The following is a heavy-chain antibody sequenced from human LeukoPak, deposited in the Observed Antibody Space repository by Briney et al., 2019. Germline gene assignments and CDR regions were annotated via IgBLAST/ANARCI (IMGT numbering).Heavy chain of an antibody. V-gene: IGHV4-30-2*01. D-gene: IGHD3-10*01. Sequence: PSETLSLTCAVSGGSISSGGYSWSWMRQPPGKGLEWIGYIYHSGSTYYNPSLKSRVTISVDRSKNQFSLKLSSVTAADTAVYYCARGQITMVRGVIITHDAFDTWGQGTMVTVSS. CDR2: IYHSGST. CDR1: GGSISSGGYS. CDR3: ARGQITMVRGVIITHDAFDT. J-gene: IGHJ3*02.